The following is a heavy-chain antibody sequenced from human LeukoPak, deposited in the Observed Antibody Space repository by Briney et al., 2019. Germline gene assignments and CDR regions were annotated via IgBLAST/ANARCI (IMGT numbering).Heavy chain of an antibody. CDR1: GASIRSGNYH. Sequence: PSETLSLTCAVSGASIRSGNYHWGWIRQPPGKALEWIGSLSSGGDTFYSASLKSRVTISADTSENQFFLNLRPVTAADTAVYYCSRVSSRRFDYWGQGNLVTVSS. J-gene: IGHJ4*02. CDR2: LSSGGDT. CDR3: SRVSSRRFDY. V-gene: IGHV4-39*01.